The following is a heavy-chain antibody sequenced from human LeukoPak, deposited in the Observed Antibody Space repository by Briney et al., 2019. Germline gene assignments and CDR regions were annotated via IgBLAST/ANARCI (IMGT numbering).Heavy chain of an antibody. J-gene: IGHJ4*02. CDR2: MSSSGGST. V-gene: IGHV3-23*01. CDR3: AKSSYYDTSGFYREYYFDY. CDR1: GFTLGNYA. Sequence: GGSLRLSCAASGFTLGNYAMSWVRQAPGKGLECVSSMSSSGGSTYCADSVKGRFTFSRDNPKNTLYLQMNSLRAEDTAVYYCAKSSYYDTSGFYREYYFDYWGQGTLVTVSS. D-gene: IGHD3-22*01.